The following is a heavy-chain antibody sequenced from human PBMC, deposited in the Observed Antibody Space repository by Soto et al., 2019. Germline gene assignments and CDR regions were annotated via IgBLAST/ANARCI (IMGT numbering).Heavy chain of an antibody. Sequence: QVQLVESGGGVVQPGRSLRLSCAASGFTFSSYAMHWVRQAPGKGLEWVAVISYDGSNKYYADSVKGRFTISRDNSKNTLYLQMNSLRAEDTAVYYCARDRPMIVAGGDNWGQGTLVTVSS. V-gene: IGHV3-30-3*01. CDR2: ISYDGSNK. J-gene: IGHJ4*02. CDR1: GFTFSSYA. D-gene: IGHD3-22*01. CDR3: ARDRPMIVAGGDN.